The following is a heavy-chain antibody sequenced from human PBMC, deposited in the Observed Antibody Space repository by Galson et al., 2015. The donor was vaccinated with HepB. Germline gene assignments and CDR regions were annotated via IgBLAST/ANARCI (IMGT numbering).Heavy chain of an antibody. Sequence: ETLSLTCTVSGGSISSYYWSWIRQPPGKGLEWIGYIYYSGSTNYNPSLKSRVTISVDTSKNQFSLKLSSVTAADTAVYYCARTTWGIAAPTYYYYYMDVWGKGTTVTVSS. V-gene: IGHV4-59*01. D-gene: IGHD6-13*01. CDR3: ARTTWGIAAPTYYYYYMDV. CDR1: GGSISSYY. CDR2: IYYSGST. J-gene: IGHJ6*03.